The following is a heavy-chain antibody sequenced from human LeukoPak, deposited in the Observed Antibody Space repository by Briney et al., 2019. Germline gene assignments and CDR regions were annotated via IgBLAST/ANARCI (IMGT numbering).Heavy chain of an antibody. D-gene: IGHD3-9*01. J-gene: IGHJ4*02. CDR3: ARGGLRYFDWLLQEFDY. V-gene: IGHV4-34*01. Sequence: SETLSLTCAVYGGSFSGYYWSWIRQPPGKGLEWIGEINHSGSTNYNPSLKSRVTISVDTSKNQLSLKLSSVTAADTAVYYCARGGLRYFDWLLQEFDYWGQGTLVTVSS. CDR2: INHSGST. CDR1: GGSFSGYY.